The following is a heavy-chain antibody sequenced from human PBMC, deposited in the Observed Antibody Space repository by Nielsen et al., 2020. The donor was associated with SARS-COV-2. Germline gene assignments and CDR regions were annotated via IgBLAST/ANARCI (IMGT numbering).Heavy chain of an antibody. CDR1: GYTFTSYG. Sequence: ASVKVSCKASGYTFTSYGISWGRQAPGQGLEWMGWISAYNGNTNYAQKFQERVTITRDMSTSTAYMELSSLRSEDTAVYYCAADYYGEGGLYYFDYWGQGTLVTVSS. J-gene: IGHJ4*02. V-gene: IGHV1-18*04. CDR3: AADYYGEGGLYYFDY. CDR2: ISAYNGNT. D-gene: IGHD4-17*01.